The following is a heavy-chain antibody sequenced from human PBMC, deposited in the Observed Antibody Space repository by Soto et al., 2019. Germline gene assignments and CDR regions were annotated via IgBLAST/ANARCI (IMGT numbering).Heavy chain of an antibody. D-gene: IGHD3-16*01. CDR3: ARPAWGGGEMTV. J-gene: IGHJ4*03. CDR2: IHYSGST. V-gene: IGHV4-30-4*01. Sequence: QVQLQESGPGLVKPSQNLSLTCTVSGDSIRSGNYYWSWIRQFSGKGLEYIGYIHYSGSTYYNLSSRSEVPPSLTPARTPYSPKLGIVTAEAAAVNYCARPAWGGGEMTVGAQGT. CDR1: GDSIRSGNYY.